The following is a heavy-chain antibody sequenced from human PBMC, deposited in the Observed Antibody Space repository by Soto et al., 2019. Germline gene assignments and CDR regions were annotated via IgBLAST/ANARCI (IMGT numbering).Heavy chain of an antibody. CDR3: TAQATAYFVPFDF. CDR2: ISASGDTT. D-gene: IGHD1-26*01. V-gene: IGHV3-23*01. J-gene: IGHJ4*02. Sequence: EVQLLESGGGLVQPGGSLRLSCAASGFSFSTCAVSWVRQAPGKGLEWVSSISASGDTTHYAESVRGRFTISRDNSRNTLHLQMSSATAEDTAIYSCTAQATAYFVPFDFWGRGTLVTVSS. CDR1: GFSFSTCA.